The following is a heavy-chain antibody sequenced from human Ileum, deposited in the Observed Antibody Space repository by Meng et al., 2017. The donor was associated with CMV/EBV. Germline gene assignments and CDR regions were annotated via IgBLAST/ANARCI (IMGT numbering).Heavy chain of an antibody. J-gene: IGHJ4*02. D-gene: IGHD2-21*02. CDR1: GSTFSDYF. V-gene: IGHV1-2*02. Sequence: VRLVQGGAEVEGPGASVEASCKACGSTFSDYFIHWVRQAPGQGLEWMGWINPKNGATKYAPSFQGRVTMTRETSISSTYMELSRLRSDDTAMYYCARDPPGGVTPPDYWGQGTLVTVSS. CDR3: ARDPPGGVTPPDY. CDR2: INPKNGAT.